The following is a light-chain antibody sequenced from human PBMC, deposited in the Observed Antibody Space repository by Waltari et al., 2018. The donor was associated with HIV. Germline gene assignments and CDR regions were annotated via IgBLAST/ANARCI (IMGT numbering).Light chain of an antibody. Sequence: ALQLTPSPSSLSSSLGDTVIITCRTSQGISAALAWYRQKPGKTPELLIYDVSTLQSGVPSKFSGSGSGTDFTLTINSLQPEDSATYYCQQFNSYPLTFGQGTRLEIK. CDR2: DVS. CDR3: QQFNSYPLT. J-gene: IGKJ5*01. CDR1: QGISAA. V-gene: IGKV1-13*02.